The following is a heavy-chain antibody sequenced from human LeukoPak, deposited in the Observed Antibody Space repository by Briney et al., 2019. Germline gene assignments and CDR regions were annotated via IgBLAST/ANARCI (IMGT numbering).Heavy chain of an antibody. CDR3: AKKWVGGYPMDV. Sequence: GGSLRLSCAASGFTFSTYGMHWVRQAPGKGLEGVAVISNDGSGKYYADSVKGRFTISRDNSKNTLYLQMSSLRAEDTAVYYCAKKWVGGYPMDVWGQGTTVTVSS. D-gene: IGHD5-18*01. CDR2: ISNDGSGK. CDR1: GFTFSTYG. J-gene: IGHJ6*02. V-gene: IGHV3-30*18.